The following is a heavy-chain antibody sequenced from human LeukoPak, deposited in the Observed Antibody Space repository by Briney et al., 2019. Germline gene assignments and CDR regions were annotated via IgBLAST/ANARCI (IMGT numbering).Heavy chain of an antibody. CDR3: ARAELDYGGNSPPDYFDY. CDR2: IYHSGNT. Sequence: PSETLSLTCTVSGFSISSGYYWGWIRQPPGKGLEWIGSIYHSGNTYYNPSLKSRLTISIDTSKNQFSLTLSSVTAADTAVYYCARAELDYGGNSPPDYFDYWGQGTLVTVPS. J-gene: IGHJ4*02. CDR1: GFSISSGYY. D-gene: IGHD4-23*01. V-gene: IGHV4-38-2*02.